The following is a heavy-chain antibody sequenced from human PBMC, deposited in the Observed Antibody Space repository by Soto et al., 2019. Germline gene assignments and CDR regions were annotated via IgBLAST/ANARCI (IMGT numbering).Heavy chain of an antibody. CDR2: IFSNDEK. J-gene: IGHJ4*02. Sequence: QVTLKESGPVLVKPTETLTLTCTVSGFSLSNARMGVSWIRQPPGKALEWLANIFSNDEKSYSTSLKSRLTISKDTSNSQVVLTMPNMDPVDTAPYYCARIQGGDIVATIVYYFDYLGQGTLVTVSS. CDR3: ARIQGGDIVATIVYYFDY. D-gene: IGHD5-12*01. V-gene: IGHV2-26*01. CDR1: GFSLSNARMG.